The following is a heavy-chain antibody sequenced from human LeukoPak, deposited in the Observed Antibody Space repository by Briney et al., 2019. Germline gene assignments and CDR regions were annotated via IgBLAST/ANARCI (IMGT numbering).Heavy chain of an antibody. V-gene: IGHV4-59*08. D-gene: IGHD2-2*01. Sequence: SETLSLTCTVSGGSISSYYWSWIRQPPGKGLEWIGYIYYTGSTYYNPSLKSRVTISVDTSKNQFSLKLSSVTAADTAVYYCARQLGYCSSTSCYADKVDYWGQGTLVTVSS. CDR3: ARQLGYCSSTSCYADKVDY. CDR2: IYYTGST. CDR1: GGSISSYY. J-gene: IGHJ4*02.